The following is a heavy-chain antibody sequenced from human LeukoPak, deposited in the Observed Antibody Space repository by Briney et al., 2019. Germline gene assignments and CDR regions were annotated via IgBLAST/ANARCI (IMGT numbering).Heavy chain of an antibody. CDR1: GYTFTSYD. D-gene: IGHD3-9*01. V-gene: IGHV1-8*01. J-gene: IGHJ4*02. CDR2: MNPNSGNT. CDR3: ARSSVYDILTGYSPTDY. Sequence: ASVKVSCKASGYTFTSYDINWVRQATGQGLEWMGWMNPNSGNTGYAQKFQGRVTMTRNTSISTAYMELSSLRSEDTAVYYCARSSVYDILTGYSPTDYWGQGTLVTVSS.